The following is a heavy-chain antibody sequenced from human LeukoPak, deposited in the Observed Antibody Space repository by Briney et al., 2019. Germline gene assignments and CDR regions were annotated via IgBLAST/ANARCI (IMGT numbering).Heavy chain of an antibody. V-gene: IGHV3-11*01. Sequence: PGGSLRLSCAASGFTFSDYYMSWIRQAPGEGLEWVSYISSSGSTIYYADSVKGRFTISRDNAKNSLYLQMNSLRAEDTAVYYCARALDCSGGSCYSLVLVYWGQGTLVTVSS. D-gene: IGHD2-15*01. J-gene: IGHJ4*02. CDR3: ARALDCSGGSCYSLVLVY. CDR2: ISSSGSTI. CDR1: GFTFSDYY.